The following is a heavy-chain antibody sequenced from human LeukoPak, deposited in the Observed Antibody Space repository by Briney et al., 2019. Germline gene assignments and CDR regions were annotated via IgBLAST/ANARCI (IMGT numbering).Heavy chain of an antibody. CDR2: IYYSGST. J-gene: IGHJ6*02. D-gene: IGHD1-14*01. CDR1: GGSISRYY. V-gene: IGHV4-59*01. Sequence: SETLSLTCTVSGGSISRYYWSWIRQPPGKGLEWIGYIYYSGSTNYNPSLKSRVTISLDTSKNQFSLKLSSVTAADTAVYYCARGKPDYYYYGMDVWGQGTTVTVSS. CDR3: ARGKPDYYYYGMDV.